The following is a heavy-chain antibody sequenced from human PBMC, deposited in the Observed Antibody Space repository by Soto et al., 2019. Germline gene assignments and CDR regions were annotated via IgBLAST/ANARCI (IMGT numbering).Heavy chain of an antibody. CDR2: IWYDGSNK. CDR3: ARVHGDALQSDL. V-gene: IGHV3-33*01. CDR1: GFTFSTYV. D-gene: IGHD7-27*01. Sequence: QVQLVESGGGVVQPGRSLRLSCAASGFTFSTYVMHWVRQAPGKGLEWVVVIWYDGSNKYYADSVKGRFTISRDNSKNTLSLQMNSLRAEDTAMYYCARVHGDALQSDLWGQGTMVTVSS. J-gene: IGHJ3*01.